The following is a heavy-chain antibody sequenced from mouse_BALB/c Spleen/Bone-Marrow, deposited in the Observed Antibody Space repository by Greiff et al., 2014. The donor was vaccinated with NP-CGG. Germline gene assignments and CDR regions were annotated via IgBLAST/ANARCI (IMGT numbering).Heavy chain of an antibody. CDR1: GYAFSNYL. CDR2: INPGSGDI. D-gene: IGHD1-1*01. Sequence: VQVVESGAELVRPGTSVKVSCKASGYAFSNYLIEWVKQRPGQGLEWIGVINPGSGDINYNEKFKGKAALTADKSSSIAYMQLSSLTSDDSAVYFCARFIATAYAMDYWGQGTSVTVSS. V-gene: IGHV1-54*01. J-gene: IGHJ4*01. CDR3: ARFIATAYAMDY.